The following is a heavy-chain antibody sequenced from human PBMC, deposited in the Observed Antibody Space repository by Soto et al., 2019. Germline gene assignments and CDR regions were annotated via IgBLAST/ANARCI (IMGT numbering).Heavy chain of an antibody. CDR3: ARRSTIIGTGFYY. CDR2: IYYST. D-gene: IGHD3-3*01. CDR1: GASISSNNFY. V-gene: IGHV4-39*01. J-gene: IGHJ4*02. Sequence: SETLSHTCTVSGASISSNNFYWGWILQPPGKGLEWIGNIYYSTYYNPSLKSRVTISVDTSKNQFSLKLTSVTAADTAVYYCARRSTIIGTGFYYWGQGTLVTVSS.